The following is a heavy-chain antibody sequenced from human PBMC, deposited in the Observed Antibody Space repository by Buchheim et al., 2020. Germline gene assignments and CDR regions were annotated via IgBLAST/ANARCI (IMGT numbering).Heavy chain of an antibody. CDR2: ISSSSSYT. V-gene: IGHV3-11*06. CDR1: GFTFSDYY. CDR3: ARDLYYYDSSGSPHYYYYGMDV. J-gene: IGHJ6*02. D-gene: IGHD3-22*01. Sequence: QVQLVESGGGLVKPGGSLRLSCAASGFTFSDYYMSWIRQAPGKGLEWVSYISSSSSYTKYADSVKGRFTISRDNAKNSLYLQMNSLRAEDTAVYYCARDLYYYDSSGSPHYYYYGMDVWGQGTT.